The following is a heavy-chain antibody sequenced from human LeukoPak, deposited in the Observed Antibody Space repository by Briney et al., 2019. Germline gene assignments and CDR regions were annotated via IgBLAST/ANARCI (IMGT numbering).Heavy chain of an antibody. CDR3: ARSVSRSPFDY. CDR1: GFTFSDYY. J-gene: IGHJ4*02. CDR2: ISSSGSTI. V-gene: IGHV3-11*04. D-gene: IGHD2-8*01. Sequence: GGSLGLSCAASGFTFSDYYMSWIRQAPGKGPEWVSYISSSGSTIYYADSVKGRFTISRDNAKNSLYLQMNSLRAEDTAVYYCARSVSRSPFDYWGQGTLVTVSS.